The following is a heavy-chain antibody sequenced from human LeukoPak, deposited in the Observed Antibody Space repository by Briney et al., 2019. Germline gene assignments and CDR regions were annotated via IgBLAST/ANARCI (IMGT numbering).Heavy chain of an antibody. CDR2: INPSGGST. V-gene: IGHV1-46*01. CDR1: GYTFTSYY. J-gene: IGHJ4*02. CDR3: ARGSIRDGYKWVY. Sequence: ASVKVSCKASGYTFTSYYMHWVRQAPGQGLEWMGIINPSGGSTSYAQKFQGRVTITRNTSISTAYMELSSLRSEDTAVYYCARGSIRDGYKWVYWGQGTLVTVSS. D-gene: IGHD5-24*01.